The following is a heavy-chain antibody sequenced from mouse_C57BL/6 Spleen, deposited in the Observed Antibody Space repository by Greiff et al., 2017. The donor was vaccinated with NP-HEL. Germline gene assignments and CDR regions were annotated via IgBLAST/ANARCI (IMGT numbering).Heavy chain of an antibody. CDR2: IYPGAGDT. D-gene: IGHD4-1*01. Sequence: QVQLQQSGPELVKPGASVKISCKASGYAFSSSWMNWVKQRPGKGLEWIGRIYPGAGDTNYNGKFKGRATLTADKTSSTAYMQLSSLTSEDSAVDFCARKELGDYWGQGTTLTVSS. CDR1: GYAFSSSW. CDR3: ARKELGDY. J-gene: IGHJ2*01. V-gene: IGHV1-82*01.